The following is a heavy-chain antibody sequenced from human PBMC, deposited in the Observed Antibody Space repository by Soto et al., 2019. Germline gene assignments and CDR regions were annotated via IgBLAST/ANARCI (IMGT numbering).Heavy chain of an antibody. J-gene: IGHJ6*03. V-gene: IGHV4-34*01. CDR3: ARDGQGYYYYYVDV. CDR1: GGSFSGDH. Sequence: SETLSLTCAVYGGSFSGDHWSWIRQPPGKGLEWIGEINHSGSTNYNPSLKSRVTISVDTSKNQFSLRLSSVTAAETAVYYCARDGQGYYYYYVDVWGKGTTVTVSS. CDR2: INHSGST.